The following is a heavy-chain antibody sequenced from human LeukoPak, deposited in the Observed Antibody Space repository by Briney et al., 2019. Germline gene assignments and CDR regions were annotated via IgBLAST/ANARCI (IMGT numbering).Heavy chain of an antibody. CDR1: GFTFSDYY. J-gene: IGHJ3*02. V-gene: IGHV3-11*05. CDR2: ISSRSSHT. CDR3: ARGRVAVAGETFDT. Sequence: GGSLRLSCAASGFTFSDYYMSWIRQAPGKGLEWVSYISSRSSHTNYADSVKGRFTISRDNAKNSLYLQMNSLRAEDTAVYYCARGRVAVAGETFDTWGQGTRVTVSS. D-gene: IGHD6-19*01.